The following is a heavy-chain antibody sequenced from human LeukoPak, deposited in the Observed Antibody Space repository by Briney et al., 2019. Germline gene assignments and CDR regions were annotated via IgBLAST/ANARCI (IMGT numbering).Heavy chain of an antibody. CDR1: GFTFSSYS. Sequence: GGSLRLSYAASGFTFSSYSMNWVRQAPGKGLEWVSYISSSSSTIYYADSVKGRFTISRDNAKNSLYLQMNSLRAEDTAVYYCARGRGLYAFDYWGQGTLVTVSS. V-gene: IGHV3-48*04. J-gene: IGHJ4*02. CDR2: ISSSSSTI. D-gene: IGHD3-10*01. CDR3: ARGRGLYAFDY.